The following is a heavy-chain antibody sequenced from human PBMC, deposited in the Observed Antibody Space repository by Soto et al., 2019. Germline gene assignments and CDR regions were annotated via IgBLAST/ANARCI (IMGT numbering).Heavy chain of an antibody. CDR3: ARYHRTYGSGWYELDY. V-gene: IGHV1-18*01. Sequence: QAQLVQSGAEVKKPGASVTVSCKASGYAFASYGVTWVRQAPGQGLEWMGWISAYTGRTETLQKVQDRFTRTTDTSTTTASMELRNLTSDDTAIYYCARYHRTYGSGWYELDYWGQGTLVTVSS. D-gene: IGHD6-19*01. J-gene: IGHJ4*02. CDR2: ISAYTGRT. CDR1: GYAFASYG.